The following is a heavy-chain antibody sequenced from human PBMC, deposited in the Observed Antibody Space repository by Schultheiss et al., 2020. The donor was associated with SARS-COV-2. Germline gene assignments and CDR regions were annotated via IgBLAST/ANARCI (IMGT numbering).Heavy chain of an antibody. D-gene: IGHD2-15*01. J-gene: IGHJ5*02. V-gene: IGHV4-34*01. Sequence: SETLSLTCAVYGGSFSGYYWSWIRQPPGKGLEWIGEINHSGSTNYNPSLKSRVTISVDTSKNQFSLKLSSVTAADTAVYYCARRPQWSRNWFDPWGQGTLVTVSS. CDR3: ARRPQWSRNWFDP. CDR2: INHSGST. CDR1: GGSFSGYY.